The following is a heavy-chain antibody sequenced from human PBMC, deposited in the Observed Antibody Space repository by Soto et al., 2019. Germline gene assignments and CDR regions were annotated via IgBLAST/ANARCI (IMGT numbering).Heavy chain of an antibody. D-gene: IGHD6-13*01. J-gene: IGHJ3*02. Sequence: GGSLRLSCAASGFTFSSYWMHWVRQAPGKGLVWVSRINSDGSSTSYADSVKGRFTISRDNAKNTLYLQMNSLRAEDTAVYYCARTPGIAAAEVAFDIWGQGTMVTVSS. CDR3: ARTPGIAAAEVAFDI. CDR1: GFTFSSYW. V-gene: IGHV3-74*01. CDR2: INSDGSST.